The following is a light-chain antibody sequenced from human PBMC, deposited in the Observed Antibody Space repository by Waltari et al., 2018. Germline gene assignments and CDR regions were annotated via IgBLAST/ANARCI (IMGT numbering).Light chain of an antibody. CDR1: QGISSY. CDR3: QQLNR. V-gene: IGKV1-9*01. CDR2: AAS. Sequence: DIQLSQSPSFLSASVGDRVTITCRASQGISSYLAWYQQKPGKAPKLLIYAASTLQSGVPSRFSGSGSGTEFTLTISSLQPEDFATYYCQQLNRFGQGTRLEIK. J-gene: IGKJ5*01.